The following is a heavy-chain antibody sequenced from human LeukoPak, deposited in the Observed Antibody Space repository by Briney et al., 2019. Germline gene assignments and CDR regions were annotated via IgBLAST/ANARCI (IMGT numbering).Heavy chain of an antibody. CDR1: GGSISSYY. J-gene: IGHJ3*02. V-gene: IGHV4-4*07. CDR2: IYTSGST. Sequence: SETLSLTCTVSGGSISSYYWSWIRQPAGKGLEWIGRIYTSGSTNYNPSLKSRVTISIDTSKNQFSLKLTSVTAADTAVYYCARDLVTVTKGFDIWGQGTMVSVSS. CDR3: ARDLVTVTKGFDI. D-gene: IGHD4-17*01.